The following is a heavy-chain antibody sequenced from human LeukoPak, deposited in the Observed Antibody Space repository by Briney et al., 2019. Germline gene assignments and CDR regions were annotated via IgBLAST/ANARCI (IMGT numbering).Heavy chain of an antibody. CDR1: GYTFTSYG. D-gene: IGHD6-19*01. V-gene: IGHV1-18*01. CDR3: AREKLIAVAGLYYYYGMDV. J-gene: IGHJ6*02. Sequence: ASVKVSCKASGYTFTSYGISWVRQAPGQGLEWMGWISAYNGNTNYAQKLQGRVTMTTDTSTSTAYMELRSLRSDDTAVYYCAREKLIAVAGLYYYYGMDVWGQGTTVTVSS. CDR2: ISAYNGNT.